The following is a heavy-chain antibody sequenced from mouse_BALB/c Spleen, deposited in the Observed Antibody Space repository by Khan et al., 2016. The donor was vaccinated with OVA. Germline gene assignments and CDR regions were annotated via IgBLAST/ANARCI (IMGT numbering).Heavy chain of an antibody. V-gene: IGHV1-54*01. CDR1: GYAFTNYL. CDR3: ARGGYGSLAY. CDR2: INPGSGGT. J-gene: IGHJ3*01. Sequence: QVQLQQSGAELVRPGTSVKVSCKASGYAFTNYLIDWVKQRPGQGLEWIGVINPGSGGTNYNEKFKGKATLTADKSSSTAYMQLSSLTSDDSAVYFCARGGYGSLAYWGQGTLVTVSA. D-gene: IGHD1-1*02.